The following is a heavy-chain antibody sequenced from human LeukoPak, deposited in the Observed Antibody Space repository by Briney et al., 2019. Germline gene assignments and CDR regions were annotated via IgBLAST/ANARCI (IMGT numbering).Heavy chain of an antibody. Sequence: GGSLRLSRAASGFKLSSYMLNWVRQAPGKGLEWVSSISSSSSYIYYADSVKGRFTISRDNAKNSLYLQMNSLRAEDTAVYYCAEYDFWSGYSVWGQGTLVTVSS. CDR1: GFKLSSYM. CDR3: AEYDFWSGYSV. D-gene: IGHD3-3*01. V-gene: IGHV3-21*01. CDR2: ISSSSSYI. J-gene: IGHJ4*02.